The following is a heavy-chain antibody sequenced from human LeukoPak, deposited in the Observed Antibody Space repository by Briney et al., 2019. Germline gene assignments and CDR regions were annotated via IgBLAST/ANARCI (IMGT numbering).Heavy chain of an antibody. CDR1: GFTFSSYA. Sequence: GRSLILSCAASGFTFSSYAMHWVRQAPGKGLEWVGVISYDGSNKYYADSVKGRFTISRDNSKNTLYLQMNSLRAEDTAVYYCARGTSAPAAIKPDYWGQGTLVTGSS. V-gene: IGHV3-30-3*01. CDR3: ARGTSAPAAIKPDY. J-gene: IGHJ4*02. D-gene: IGHD2-2*01. CDR2: ISYDGSNK.